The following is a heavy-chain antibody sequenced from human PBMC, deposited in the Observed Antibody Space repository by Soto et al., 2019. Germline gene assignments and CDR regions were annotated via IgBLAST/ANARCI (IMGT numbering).Heavy chain of an antibody. V-gene: IGHV4-59*01. CDR1: GGSISSYY. Sequence: QVQLQESGPGLVKPSETLSLTCTVSGGSISSYYWSWIRQPPGKGLEWIGYIYYSGSTNYNPSLKSRGSIAVDMSKNQFSVKLSSVTAADTVVYYCARDHCTNGVCYDAFDIWGQGTMVTVSS. CDR3: ARDHCTNGVCYDAFDI. CDR2: IYYSGST. J-gene: IGHJ3*02. D-gene: IGHD2-8*01.